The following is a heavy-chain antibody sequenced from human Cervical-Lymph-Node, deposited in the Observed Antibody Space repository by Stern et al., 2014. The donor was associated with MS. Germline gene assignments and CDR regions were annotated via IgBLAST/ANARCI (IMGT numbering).Heavy chain of an antibody. CDR2: IYHSGSN. V-gene: IGHV4-30-2*01. D-gene: IGHD2-21*01. J-gene: IGHJ3*01. CDR3: ARGGVIYAQDRNGFDV. Sequence: QLQESGSGQAKPSQTLSLTCAVSGGSISSGGSSWNWIPQPTGQGLEWIGIIYHSGSNYYNPAIKGRDFLSVYTSQSQFALNIRSVTAADTAVYYCARGGVIYAQDRNGFDVWGQGTMVTVSS. CDR1: GGSISSGGSS.